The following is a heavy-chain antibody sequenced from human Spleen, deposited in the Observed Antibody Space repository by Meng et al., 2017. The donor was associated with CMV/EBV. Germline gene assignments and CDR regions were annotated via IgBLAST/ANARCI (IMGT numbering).Heavy chain of an antibody. CDR2: INPNNGGT. J-gene: IGHJ4*02. CDR1: GYTFTGYY. V-gene: IGHV1-2*02. CDR3: ARGYYYGSGSLDY. D-gene: IGHD3-10*01. Sequence: ASVKVSCKASGYTFTGYYMHWVRQAPGQGLEWMGWINPNNGGTNYAQKFQGRVTMTRDTSISTAYMELSRLRSDDTAVYYCARGYYYGSGSLDYWGQGTLVTVSS.